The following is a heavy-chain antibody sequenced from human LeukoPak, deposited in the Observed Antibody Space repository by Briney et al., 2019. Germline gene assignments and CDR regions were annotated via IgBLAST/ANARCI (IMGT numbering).Heavy chain of an antibody. Sequence: GGSLRLSCAASRFTFSVHWMHWVRQAPGKGLGWVSGISWNSGSIGYADSVKGRFTISRDNAKNTLYLQMNSLRAEDTAVYYCVREVSGSSYFDYWGQGTLVTVSS. J-gene: IGHJ4*02. CDR3: VREVSGSSYFDY. D-gene: IGHD1-26*01. CDR2: ISWNSGSI. V-gene: IGHV3-74*01. CDR1: RFTFSVHW.